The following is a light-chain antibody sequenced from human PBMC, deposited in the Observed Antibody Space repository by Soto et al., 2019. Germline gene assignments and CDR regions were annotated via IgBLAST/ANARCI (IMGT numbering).Light chain of an antibody. CDR1: QSVSSSS. V-gene: IGKV3-20*01. CDR3: QQYGGSPRT. CDR2: GAS. J-gene: IGKJ1*01. Sequence: EIVLTQSPGTLSLSPGERATLSWRASQSVSSSSLAWNQQKRGQAPRLLIHGASNRATGIPDRFSGSGSGTDFTLTISRLEPEDFAVYYCQQYGGSPRTFGQGTKVEVK.